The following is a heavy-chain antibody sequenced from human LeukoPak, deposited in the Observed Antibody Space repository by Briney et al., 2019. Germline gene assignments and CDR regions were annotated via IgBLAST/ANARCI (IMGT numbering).Heavy chain of an antibody. D-gene: IGHD1-26*01. V-gene: IGHV3-48*02. CDR1: GFTFSDFS. Sequence: GGSLRLSCAASGFTFSDFSMNWDRQAPGKGLQWVSYISSSSTTIYYADSVKGRFTISRDNARNSLYLQMNSLRDEDTAVYYCARDLISGAYTFDYWGQGTLVTVSS. CDR3: ARDLISGAYTFDY. J-gene: IGHJ4*02. CDR2: ISSSSTTI.